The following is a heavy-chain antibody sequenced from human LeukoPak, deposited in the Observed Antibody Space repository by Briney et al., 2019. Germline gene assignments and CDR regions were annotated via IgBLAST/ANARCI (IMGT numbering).Heavy chain of an antibody. J-gene: IGHJ4*02. CDR1: GFSFSTYA. Sequence: GGSLRLSCAASGFSFSTYAMTWVRQAPGEGLEWVSGISKSGDNTYYTDSVKGRFTISRDNSRNTLHLQISSLRAEDTALYYCVKDRCDGTTCPEVWGQGTLVTVSS. D-gene: IGHD2-2*01. V-gene: IGHV3-23*01. CDR3: VKDRCDGTTCPEV. CDR2: ISKSGDNT.